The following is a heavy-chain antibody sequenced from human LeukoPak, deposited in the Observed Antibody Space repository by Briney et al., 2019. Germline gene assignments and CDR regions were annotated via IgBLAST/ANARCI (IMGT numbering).Heavy chain of an antibody. J-gene: IGHJ4*02. CDR1: GGSFSGYY. D-gene: IGHD3-3*01. CDR2: INHSGST. V-gene: IGHV4-34*01. Sequence: SETLSLTCAVYGGSFSGYYWSWIRQPPGKGLEWIGEINHSGSTNYNPSLKSRVTISLDTSKNQFSLKLSSVTAADTAVYYFARATNYDFWSGYFSRFDYWGQGTLVTVSS. CDR3: ARATNYDFWSGYFSRFDY.